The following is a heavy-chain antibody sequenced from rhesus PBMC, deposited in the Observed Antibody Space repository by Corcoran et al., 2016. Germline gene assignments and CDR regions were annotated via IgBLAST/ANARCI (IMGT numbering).Heavy chain of an antibody. Sequence: QVQLQESGPGLVKPSETLSLTCAVSGGSISGGYGWSWIRQPPGKGLEWVWHIFGSIGSTYYNPSLKSRVTISRDTSKSQFSLKLSSVTAADTAVYYCARLAGAAAVFDYWGQGVLVTVSS. CDR1: GGSISGGYG. CDR2: IFGSIGST. J-gene: IGHJ4*01. V-gene: IGHV4S7*01. CDR3: ARLAGAAAVFDY. D-gene: IGHD6-43*01.